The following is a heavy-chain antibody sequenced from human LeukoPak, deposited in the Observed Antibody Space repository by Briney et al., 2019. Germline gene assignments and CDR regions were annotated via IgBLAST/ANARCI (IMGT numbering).Heavy chain of an antibody. Sequence: GDSLNISGKGSGYSFTSYWIGWVRQMPGKGLDWMRIIYPGDSDTRYSPPFQGQVTISADKSISTAYLQWSSLKASDTAMYYCARLYNWNDYYWFDPWGQGTLVTVSS. CDR2: IYPGDSDT. J-gene: IGHJ5*02. CDR1: GYSFTSYW. CDR3: ARLYNWNDYYWFDP. V-gene: IGHV5-51*01. D-gene: IGHD1-20*01.